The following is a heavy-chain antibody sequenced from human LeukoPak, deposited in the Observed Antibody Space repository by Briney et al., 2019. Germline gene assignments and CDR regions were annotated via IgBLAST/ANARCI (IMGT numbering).Heavy chain of an antibody. J-gene: IGHJ4*02. D-gene: IGHD1-26*01. V-gene: IGHV1-2*02. CDR1: GYTFTGYY. CDR2: INPNSGGT. CDR3: ARDTLGGSYPADY. Sequence: ASVKVSCKASGYTFTGYYIHWVRQAPGQGLEWMGWINPNSGGTKYAQKFQGRVTMTRDTSISTAYMELSSLRSDDTAVHYCARDTLGGSYPADYWGQGTLVTVSS.